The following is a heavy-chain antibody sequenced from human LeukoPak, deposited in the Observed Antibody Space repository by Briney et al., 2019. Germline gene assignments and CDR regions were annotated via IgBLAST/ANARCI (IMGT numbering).Heavy chain of an antibody. CDR2: IYSGGST. CDR3: ARGGSYLSAFDI. J-gene: IGHJ3*02. V-gene: IGHV3-53*01. Sequence: TGGSLRLSCAASGFTFSNYAMSWVRQAPGKGLEWVSIIYSGGSTFYADSVKGRLTISRDNSKNTLYLQMNSLRAEDTAVYYCARGGSYLSAFDIWGQGTMVTVSS. D-gene: IGHD1-26*01. CDR1: GFTFSNYA.